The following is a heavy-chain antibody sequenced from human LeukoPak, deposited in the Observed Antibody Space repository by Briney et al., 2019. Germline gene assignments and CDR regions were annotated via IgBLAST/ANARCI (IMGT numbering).Heavy chain of an antibody. V-gene: IGHV3-66*01. D-gene: IGHD1-26*01. J-gene: IGHJ4*02. CDR1: GFTVSSNF. Sequence: PGGSLRLSCAVSGFTVSSNFMSWVRQAPGKGPEWVSVIYTSGITYYADSVRGRFTISRDNSKNTLYLQMGSLTAEDTAVYYCAREDAGGTYSFDYWGQGILVTVSS. CDR3: AREDAGGTYSFDY. CDR2: IYTSGIT.